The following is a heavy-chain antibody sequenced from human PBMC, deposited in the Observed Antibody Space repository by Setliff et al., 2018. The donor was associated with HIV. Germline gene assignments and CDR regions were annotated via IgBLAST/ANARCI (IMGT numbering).Heavy chain of an antibody. CDR1: GFSLTTSGLC. Sequence: GPTLVNPTQTLTLTCTFSGFSLTTSGLCVSWIRHPPGKALEWLARIDWDDDKYYSTSLMTRLTIPKDTSKNQVVLIVTNMNPVDTATYYCTRRSTGGYYDYWGQGTLVTVSS. V-gene: IGHV2-70*11. D-gene: IGHD3-22*01. CDR3: TRRSTGGYYDY. CDR2: IDWDDDK. J-gene: IGHJ4*02.